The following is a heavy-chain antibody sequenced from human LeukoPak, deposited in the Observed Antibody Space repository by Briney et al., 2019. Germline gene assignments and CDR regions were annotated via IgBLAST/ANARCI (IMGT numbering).Heavy chain of an antibody. D-gene: IGHD3-9*01. CDR2: INHSGST. V-gene: IGHV4-34*01. CDR1: GGSFSGYY. CDR3: ARGREDWVSP. Sequence: SETLSLTCAVYGGSFSGYYWSWIRQPPGKGLEWIGEINHSGSTNYNPSLKSRVTISVDTSKNQFSLKLSSVTAADTAVYYCARGREDWVSPWGQGTLVTVSS. J-gene: IGHJ5*02.